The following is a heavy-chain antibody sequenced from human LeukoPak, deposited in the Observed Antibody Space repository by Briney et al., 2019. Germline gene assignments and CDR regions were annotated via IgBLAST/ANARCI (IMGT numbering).Heavy chain of an antibody. D-gene: IGHD6-13*01. J-gene: IGHJ2*01. Sequence: SVKVSCKASGFTFTSSAMQWVLQARGQRLEWIGWIVVGSGNTNYAQKFQERVTITRDMSTSTAYMELSSLRSEDTAVYYCARLTSSWTYWYFDLWGRGTLVTVSS. CDR3: ARLTSSWTYWYFDL. CDR2: IVVGSGNT. CDR1: GFTFTSSA. V-gene: IGHV1-58*02.